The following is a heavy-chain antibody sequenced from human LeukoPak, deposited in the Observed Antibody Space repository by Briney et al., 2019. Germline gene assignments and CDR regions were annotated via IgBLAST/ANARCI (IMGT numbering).Heavy chain of an antibody. CDR1: GGSFSGYS. CDR3: AREKIGYYDGSGRGWFDP. V-gene: IGHV4-4*07. CDR2: VYTSGST. D-gene: IGHD3-22*01. J-gene: IGHJ5*02. Sequence: SETLSLTCAVYGGSFSGYSWSWIRQPAGKGLEWIGRVYTSGSTNYNPSLKSRVTISVDTSKKQFSLKLSSVTAADTAVYYCAREKIGYYDGSGRGWFDPWGQGTLVTVSS.